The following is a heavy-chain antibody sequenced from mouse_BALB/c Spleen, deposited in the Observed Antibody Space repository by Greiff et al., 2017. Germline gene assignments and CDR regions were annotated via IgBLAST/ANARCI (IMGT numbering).Heavy chain of an antibody. CDR1: GYSITSDYA. CDR3: ARGPLLRLAWFAY. Sequence: EVQLQESGPGLVKPSQSLSLTCTVTGYSITSDYAWNWIRQFPGNKLEWMGYISYSGSTSYNPSLKSRISITRDTSKNQFFLQLNSVTTEDTATYYCARGPLLRLAWFAYWGQGTLVTVSA. D-gene: IGHD1-2*01. J-gene: IGHJ3*01. V-gene: IGHV3-2*02. CDR2: ISYSGST.